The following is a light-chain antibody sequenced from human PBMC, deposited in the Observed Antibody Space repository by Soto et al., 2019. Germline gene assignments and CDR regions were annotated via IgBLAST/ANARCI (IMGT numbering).Light chain of an antibody. CDR1: QSVVN. CDR3: QQYSSWLRS. V-gene: IGKV3-11*01. Sequence: EVVLTQSPATLSLSPGERATLSCRASQSVVNLAWYQHKRGQAPRLLIYHVSTRATGIPSRFSGSGSETDFTLTISSLEPEDVAVYYCQQYSSWLRSFGGGTKVEIK. J-gene: IGKJ4*01. CDR2: HVS.